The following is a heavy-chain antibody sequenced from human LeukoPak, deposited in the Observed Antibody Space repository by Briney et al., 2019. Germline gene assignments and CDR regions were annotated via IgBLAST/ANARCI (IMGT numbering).Heavy chain of an antibody. D-gene: IGHD4-17*01. Sequence: GESLKISCKGSGYSFTSYWIGWVRQMPGKGLEWMGIIYPGDSDTRYSPSFQGQVTISADKSISTAYLQWSSLKASDTAMYYYARQGDDYCDYEEYYYYYMDVWGIGTRVTVSS. V-gene: IGHV5-51*01. CDR2: IYPGDSDT. CDR1: GYSFTSYW. J-gene: IGHJ6*03. CDR3: ARQGDDYCDYEEYYYYYMDV.